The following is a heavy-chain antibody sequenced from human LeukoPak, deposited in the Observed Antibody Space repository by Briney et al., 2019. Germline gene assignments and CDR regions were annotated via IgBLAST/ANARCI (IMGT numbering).Heavy chain of an antibody. J-gene: IGHJ5*02. Sequence: SETLSLTCPVSGDSISSSGYYWSWIRQPPGKGLEWIGTIYYSGSTYYNPSLKSRVTISVDTSKNQFSLRLSSVTAADTAVYYCARHSLEQQLYWFDPWGQGTLVTVSS. D-gene: IGHD6-13*01. CDR1: GDSISSSGYY. CDR2: IYYSGST. CDR3: ARHSLEQQLYWFDP. V-gene: IGHV4-39*01.